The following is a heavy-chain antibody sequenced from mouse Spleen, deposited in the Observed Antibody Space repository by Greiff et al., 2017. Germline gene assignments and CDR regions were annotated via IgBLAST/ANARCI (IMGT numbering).Heavy chain of an antibody. CDR2: IYPGDGST. D-gene: IGHD1-1*01. Sequence: VQGVESGPELVKPGASVKMSCKASGYTFTSYYIHWVKQRPGQGLEWIGWIYPGDGSTKYNEKFKGKTTLTADKSSSTAYMLLSSLTSEDSAIYFCARGGSSTPFAYWGQGTLVTVSA. CDR1: GYTFTSYY. V-gene: IGHV1S56*01. J-gene: IGHJ3*01. CDR3: ARGGSSTPFAY.